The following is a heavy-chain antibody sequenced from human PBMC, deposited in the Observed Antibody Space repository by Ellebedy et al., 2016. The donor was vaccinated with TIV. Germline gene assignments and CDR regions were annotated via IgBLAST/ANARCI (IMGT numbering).Heavy chain of an antibody. V-gene: IGHV3-33*01. J-gene: IGHJ3*01. CDR3: ARAGIAARRGWDALDL. Sequence: PGGSLRLSCVASGFIFRTFGMHWVRQAPGKGLEWVAGIWYDGSNAYHTDSVKGRFTISRDNTNNTLHLQMNILRVDDTAVYYCARAGIAARRGWDALDLWGQGTMVTVSS. CDR2: IWYDGSNA. D-gene: IGHD6-6*01. CDR1: GFIFRTFG.